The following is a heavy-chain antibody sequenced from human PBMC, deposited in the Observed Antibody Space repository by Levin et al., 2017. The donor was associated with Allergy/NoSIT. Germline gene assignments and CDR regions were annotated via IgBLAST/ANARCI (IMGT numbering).Heavy chain of an antibody. J-gene: IGHJ4*02. V-gene: IGHV3-7*01. CDR1: GFTFSSYW. Sequence: GGSLRLSCAASGFTFSSYWMSWVRQAPGKGLEWVANIKQDGSEKYYVDSVKGRFTISRDNAKNSLYLQMNSLRAEDTAVYYCARSKGYSGYDFWYYFDYWGQGTLVTVSS. CDR2: IKQDGSEK. D-gene: IGHD5-12*01. CDR3: ARSKGYSGYDFWYYFDY.